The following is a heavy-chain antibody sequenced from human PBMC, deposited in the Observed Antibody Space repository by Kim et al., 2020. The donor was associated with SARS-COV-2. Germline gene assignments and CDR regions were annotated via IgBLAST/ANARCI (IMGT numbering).Heavy chain of an antibody. Sequence: GGSLRLSCAASGFTFSSYWMSWVRQAPGKGLEWVANIKQDGSEKYYVDSVKGRFTISRDNAKNSLYLQMNSLRDEDTAVYYCARDMGYSYGAYYYYGMDVWGRGTTVTVSS. V-gene: IGHV3-7*03. D-gene: IGHD5-18*01. CDR2: IKQDGSEK. J-gene: IGHJ6*02. CDR3: ARDMGYSYGAYYYYGMDV. CDR1: GFTFSSYW.